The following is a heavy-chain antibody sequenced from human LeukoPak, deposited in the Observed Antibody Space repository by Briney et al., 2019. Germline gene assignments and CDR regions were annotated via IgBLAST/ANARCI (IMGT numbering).Heavy chain of an antibody. D-gene: IGHD4/OR15-4a*01. Sequence: GGSLRLACSASGFTFNSYPVHWVRQAPGKGLEYVSGISRNGGSTYYADSVKGRFTISRDNSKNTLYLQMSSLRAEDTAVYYCVKESGFMVAPNSAFDIWGQGTMVTVSS. V-gene: IGHV3-64D*06. CDR2: ISRNGGST. CDR3: VKESGFMVAPNSAFDI. CDR1: GFTFNSYP. J-gene: IGHJ3*02.